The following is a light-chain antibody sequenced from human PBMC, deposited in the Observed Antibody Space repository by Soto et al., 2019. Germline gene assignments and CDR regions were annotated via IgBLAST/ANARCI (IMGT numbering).Light chain of an antibody. CDR1: SSNIGSNT. CDR2: SNN. CDR3: AAWDDSLNGVV. Sequence: QLVLTQPPSASGTPGQRVTISCSGSSSNIGSNTVNWYQQLPGTAPKLLIYSNNQRPSGVPDRFSGSKSGTSASLAISGRQSEDEEDYYCAAWDDSLNGVVFGGGTKLTVL. J-gene: IGLJ2*01. V-gene: IGLV1-44*01.